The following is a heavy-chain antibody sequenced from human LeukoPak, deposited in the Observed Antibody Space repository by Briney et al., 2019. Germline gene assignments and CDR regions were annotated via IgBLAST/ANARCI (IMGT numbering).Heavy chain of an antibody. CDR2: LSGSGTST. CDR3: AKSATITMILMVLSDEFYFDS. V-gene: IGHV3-23*01. J-gene: IGHJ4*02. Sequence: GGSLRLSCAVSGFTFSSYAMSWVRQAPGKGLEWVSTLSGSGTSTYYADSVKGRFTISRDNSKNTLYLQMNRLRAEDTAVYYCAKSATITMILMVLSDEFYFDSWGQGTLVTVSS. D-gene: IGHD3-22*01. CDR1: GFTFSSYA.